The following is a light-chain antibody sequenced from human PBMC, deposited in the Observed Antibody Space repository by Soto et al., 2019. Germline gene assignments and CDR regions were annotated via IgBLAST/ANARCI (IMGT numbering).Light chain of an antibody. V-gene: IGKV3-15*01. CDR1: QSVSSN. CDR2: GAS. J-gene: IGKJ1*01. CDR3: QQYNNWPRT. Sequence: EIVMTQSPATLSVSPGERATLSCRASQSVSSNLAWYQQKPGQAPRILIYGASTRATGIPARFSGSGSGTEFTLTISSLQSEDFAVYYCQQYNNWPRTFGRGTKVEIK.